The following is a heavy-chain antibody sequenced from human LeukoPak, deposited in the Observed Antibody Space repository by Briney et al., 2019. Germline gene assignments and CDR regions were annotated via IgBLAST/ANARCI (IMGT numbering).Heavy chain of an antibody. CDR2: IIPILGIA. J-gene: IGHJ3*02. V-gene: IGHV1-69*02. D-gene: IGHD3-22*01. Sequence: SVKVSRKASGGTFSSYTISWVRQAPGQGLEWMGRIIPILGIANYAQKFQGRVTITADKSTSTAYMELSSLRSEDTAVYYCAGPPYYYDSSGYLNAFDIWGQGTMVTVSS. CDR3: AGPPYYYDSSGYLNAFDI. CDR1: GGTFSSYT.